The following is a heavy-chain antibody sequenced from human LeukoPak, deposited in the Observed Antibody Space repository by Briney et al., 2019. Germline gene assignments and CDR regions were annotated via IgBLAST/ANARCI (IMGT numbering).Heavy chain of an antibody. CDR1: GGTFSSYA. D-gene: IGHD3-22*01. V-gene: IGHV1-69*05. CDR2: IIPILGTA. Sequence: ASVNVSCKASGGTFSSYAITWVRQAPGQGLEWMGGIIPILGTANHAQKFQGRVTVTTDESTSTAYMELGSLGSEDTAVYYCARANHYDSSGYYEVWFDPWGQGTLVTVSS. CDR3: ARANHYDSSGYYEVWFDP. J-gene: IGHJ5*02.